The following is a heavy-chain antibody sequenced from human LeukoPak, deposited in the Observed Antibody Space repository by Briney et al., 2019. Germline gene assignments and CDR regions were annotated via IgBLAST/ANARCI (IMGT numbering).Heavy chain of an antibody. J-gene: IGHJ4*02. V-gene: IGHV3-53*01. CDR2: IYPGGNI. D-gene: IGHD1-26*01. CDR1: EVTVSNNY. CDR3: ARDVFGWEHPFDY. Sequence: GGSLRLSCGASEVTVSNNYMSWVRQAPGKGLQWVSVIYPGGNIYYADSVKGRFTISRDNARKSLYLQMNSLRAEDTAVYYCARDVFGWEHPFDYWGQGTLVTVSS.